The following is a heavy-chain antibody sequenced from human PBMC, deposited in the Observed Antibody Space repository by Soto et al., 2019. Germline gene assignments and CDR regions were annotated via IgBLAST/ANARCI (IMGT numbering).Heavy chain of an antibody. Sequence: GGSLRLSCAASGFTFSSYGMHWVRQAPGKGLEWVAVISYDGSNKYYVDSVKGRFTISRDNAKNSLYLQMNSLRAEDTAVYYCARFYYDSSGYLPSPYYYYYGMDVWGQGTTVTVSS. CDR1: GFTFSSYG. CDR2: ISYDGSNK. V-gene: IGHV3-30*03. CDR3: ARFYYDSSGYLPSPYYYYYGMDV. J-gene: IGHJ6*02. D-gene: IGHD3-22*01.